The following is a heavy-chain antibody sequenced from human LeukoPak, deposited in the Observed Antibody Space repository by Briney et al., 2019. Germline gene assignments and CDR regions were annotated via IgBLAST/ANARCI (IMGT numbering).Heavy chain of an antibody. CDR2: IYSGGST. V-gene: IGHV3-66*01. Sequence: GGSLRLSCAASGFTVSSNYMSWVRQAPRKGLEWVSVIYSGGSTYYADSVKGRFTISRDNSKNTLYLQMNSLRAEDTAVYYCARDIYDSSGYYPILDYWGQGTLVTVSS. CDR1: GFTVSSNY. CDR3: ARDIYDSSGYYPILDY. J-gene: IGHJ4*02. D-gene: IGHD3-22*01.